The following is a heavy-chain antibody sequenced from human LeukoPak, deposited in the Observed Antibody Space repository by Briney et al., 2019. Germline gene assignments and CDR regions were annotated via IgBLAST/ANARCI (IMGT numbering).Heavy chain of an antibody. D-gene: IGHD3-22*01. CDR1: GFIFTNYW. CDR3: AREWYYYDSSGYYYVAEQNAFDI. J-gene: IGHJ3*02. V-gene: IGHV3-7*01. Sequence: GGSLRLSCAASGFIFTNYWMGWVRQAPGKGLEWVANIKQDGSEKYYVDSVKGRFTISRDNAKNSLYLQMNSLRAEDTAVYYCAREWYYYDSSGYYYVAEQNAFDIWGQGTMVTVSS. CDR2: IKQDGSEK.